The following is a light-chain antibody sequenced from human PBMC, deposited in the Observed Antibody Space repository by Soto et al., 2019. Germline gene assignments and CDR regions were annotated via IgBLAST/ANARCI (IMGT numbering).Light chain of an antibody. CDR2: YAS. CDR1: QDITNE. Sequence: DIQMTQYPSSLSASVGDRVTITCRASQDITNELGWYQRKPGKAPKRLIYYASNLQSGVPSRFSGSGFGTEFTLTISSLQPEDIATYYCLQHENYPWTFGQGTKVDIK. CDR3: LQHENYPWT. V-gene: IGKV1-17*01. J-gene: IGKJ1*01.